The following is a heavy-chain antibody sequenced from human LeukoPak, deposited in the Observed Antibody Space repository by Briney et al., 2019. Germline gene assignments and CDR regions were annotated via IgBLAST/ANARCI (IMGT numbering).Heavy chain of an antibody. V-gene: IGHV3-23*01. CDR3: ARGSRSGLRGGFDY. J-gene: IGHJ4*02. CDR1: GFTFSSYA. Sequence: GGSLRLSCAASGFTFSSYAMSWVRQAPGKGLEWVSAISGSGGSTYYADSVKGRFTISRDNSKNTLYLQMNSLRAEDTAVYYCARGSRSGLRGGFDYWGQGTPVTVSS. D-gene: IGHD3-3*01. CDR2: ISGSGGST.